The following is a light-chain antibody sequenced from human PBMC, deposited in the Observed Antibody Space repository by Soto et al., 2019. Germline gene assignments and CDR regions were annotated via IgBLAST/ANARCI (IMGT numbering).Light chain of an antibody. V-gene: IGKV1-39*01. CDR1: QSISSF. Sequence: DIQMTQSPSSLSASVGDRVTITCRASQSISSFLSWYQQKPEKAPKLLIHTASGLQSGVPSRFSGAGSGTEFTLTISSLQPEDFATYYCQPSSTFPLTFGGGTKVEIK. CDR3: QPSSTFPLT. J-gene: IGKJ4*01. CDR2: TAS.